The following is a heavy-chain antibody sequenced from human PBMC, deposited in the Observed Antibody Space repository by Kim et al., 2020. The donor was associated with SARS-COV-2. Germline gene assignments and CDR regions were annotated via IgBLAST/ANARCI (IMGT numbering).Heavy chain of an antibody. V-gene: IGHV3-48*04. CDR2: IDSGNISI. CDR3: ARSDYGRAFDV. Sequence: GGSLRLSCVASGFSFSIYSMNWVRQAPGKRLEWLSFIDSGNISIYYADSVKGRFTISRDNAKNSLYLHMNSLGAGDSAVYYCARSDYGRAFDVWGQGTVV. D-gene: IGHD4-17*01. CDR1: GFSFSIYS. J-gene: IGHJ3*01.